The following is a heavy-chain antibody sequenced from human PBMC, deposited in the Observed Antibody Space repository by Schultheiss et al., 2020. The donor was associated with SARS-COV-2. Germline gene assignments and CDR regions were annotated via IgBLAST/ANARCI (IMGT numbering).Heavy chain of an antibody. CDR3: ARSPEGHITMVRGDTYYFDY. Sequence: GGSLRLSCAASGFTVSSNYMSWVRQAPGKGLEWVSVIYSGGSTYYADSVKGRFTISRHNSKNTLYLQMNSLRAEDTAVYYCARSPEGHITMVRGDTYYFDYWGQGTLVTVSS. D-gene: IGHD3-10*01. CDR2: IYSGGST. V-gene: IGHV3-53*04. J-gene: IGHJ4*02. CDR1: GFTVSSNY.